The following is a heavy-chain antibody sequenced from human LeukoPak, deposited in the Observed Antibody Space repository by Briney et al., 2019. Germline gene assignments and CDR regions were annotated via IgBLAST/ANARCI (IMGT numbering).Heavy chain of an antibody. J-gene: IGHJ5*02. CDR1: GGSISSYY. CDR2: IYTSGST. V-gene: IGHV4-4*07. Sequence: SQTLSLTCTVSGGSISSYYWSWIRQPAGKGLEWIGRIYTSGSTNYNPSLKSRVTMSVDTSKNQFSLKLSSVTAADTAVYYCARDAYYYGHPVNWFDPWGQGTLVTVSS. D-gene: IGHD3-10*01. CDR3: ARDAYYYGHPVNWFDP.